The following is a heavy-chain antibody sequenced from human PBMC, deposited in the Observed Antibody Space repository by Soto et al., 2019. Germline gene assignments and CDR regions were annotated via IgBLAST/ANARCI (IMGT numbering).Heavy chain of an antibody. CDR1: GFTFSSYA. CDR3: ARLGRFPLDYCTNGVCSSQFLDYYYYGMDV. V-gene: IGHV3-30-3*01. CDR2: ISYDGSNK. Sequence: GGSLRLSCAASGFTFSSYAMHWVRQAPGKGLEWVAVISYDGSNKYYADSVKGRFTISRDNSKNTLYLQMNSLRAEDTAVYYCARLGRFPLDYCTNGVCSSQFLDYYYYGMDVWCQGTTVTVSS. D-gene: IGHD2-8*01. J-gene: IGHJ6*02.